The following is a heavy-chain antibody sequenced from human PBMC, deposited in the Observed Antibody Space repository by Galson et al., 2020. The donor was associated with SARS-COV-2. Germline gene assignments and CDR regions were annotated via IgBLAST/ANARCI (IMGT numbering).Heavy chain of an antibody. V-gene: IGHV3-43*02. J-gene: IGHJ6*03. D-gene: IGHD3-3*01. Sequence: GESLKISCAASGFTFDDYAMHWVRQAPGKGLEWVSLISGDGGSTYYADSVKGRFTISRDNSKNSLYLQMNSLRTEDTALYYCAKDIGGTIFGVVIIRGYMDVWGKGTTVTVSS. CDR3: AKDIGGTIFGVVIIRGYMDV. CDR2: ISGDGGST. CDR1: GFTFDDYA.